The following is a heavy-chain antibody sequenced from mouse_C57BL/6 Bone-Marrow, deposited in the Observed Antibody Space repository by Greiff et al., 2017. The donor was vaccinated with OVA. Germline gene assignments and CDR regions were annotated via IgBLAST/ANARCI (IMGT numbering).Heavy chain of an antibody. D-gene: IGHD2-1*01. J-gene: IGHJ2*01. CDR3: ATLIYYGNFDY. CDR1: GFNIKDYY. V-gene: IGHV14-2*01. CDR2: IDPEDDET. Sequence: VQLKESGAELVKPGASVKLSCTASGFNIKDYYMHWVKQRTEQGLEWIGRIDPEDDETKYAPKFQGKATITADTSSNTAYLQLSSLTSEDTAVYYCATLIYYGNFDYWGQGTTLTVSS.